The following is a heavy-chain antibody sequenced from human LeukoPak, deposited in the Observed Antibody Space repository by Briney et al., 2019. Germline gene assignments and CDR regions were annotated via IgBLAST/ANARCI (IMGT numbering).Heavy chain of an antibody. CDR3: ARERTYYDILTGYGLDAFDI. J-gene: IGHJ3*02. D-gene: IGHD3-9*01. V-gene: IGHV4-39*07. CDR2: IYYSGST. Sequence: WIRQPPGKGLEWIGSIYYSGSTYYNPSLKSRVTISVDTSKNQFSLKLSSVTAADTAVYYCARERTYYDILTGYGLDAFDIWGQGTMVTVS.